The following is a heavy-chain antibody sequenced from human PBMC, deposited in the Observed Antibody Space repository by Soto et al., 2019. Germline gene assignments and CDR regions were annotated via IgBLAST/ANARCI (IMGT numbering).Heavy chain of an antibody. Sequence: PGGSLRLSCAASGFNFRYYWMSWVRQAPGKGLEWVANIKHDGSEKFYVGSVKGRFTISRDNAQNSLYLQLNSLRVEDTAVYYCARDKAAAYYSDYWGHGTLVTVSS. D-gene: IGHD6-13*01. V-gene: IGHV3-7*01. CDR2: IKHDGSEK. CDR3: ARDKAAAYYSDY. CDR1: GFNFRYYW. J-gene: IGHJ4*01.